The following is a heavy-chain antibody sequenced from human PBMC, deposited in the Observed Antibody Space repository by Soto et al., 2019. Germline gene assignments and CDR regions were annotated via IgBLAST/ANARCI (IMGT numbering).Heavy chain of an antibody. J-gene: IGHJ4*02. D-gene: IGHD5-12*01. CDR2: IRSKGNNYAT. V-gene: IGHV3-73*02. Sequence: EVQLVESGGGLVQPGGSLKLSCAASGFRFSGSAIHWVRQASGKGLEWVGRIRSKGNNYATAYAASVKGRFTISRDDSKNTAYLQMNSLKSEDTAVYYCTEGYDRADFWGQGTLVTVSS. CDR1: GFRFSGSA. CDR3: TEGYDRADF.